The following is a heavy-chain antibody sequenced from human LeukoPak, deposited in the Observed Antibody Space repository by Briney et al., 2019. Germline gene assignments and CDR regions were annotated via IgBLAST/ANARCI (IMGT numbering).Heavy chain of an antibody. J-gene: IGHJ6*03. CDR1: DGSISGISYY. CDR2: ILYTGTV. CDR3: ARVTRYDISRDHYYMDV. D-gene: IGHD4-17*01. V-gene: IGHV4-39*06. Sequence: PPQTLSLTCTVSDGSISGISYYWGWFRQSPGKGPEWIGNILYTGTVYYNPSLKSRATISVDTSTNQFPLTLSSVTAADTAVYFCARVTRYDISRDHYYMDVWGKGTTVTVSS.